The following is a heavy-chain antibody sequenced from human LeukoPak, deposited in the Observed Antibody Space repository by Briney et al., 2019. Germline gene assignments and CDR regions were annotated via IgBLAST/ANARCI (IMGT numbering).Heavy chain of an antibody. CDR2: ITPTSSYI. CDR3: ARLRRNNDNSGYYYYYDY. J-gene: IGHJ4*02. D-gene: IGHD3-22*01. V-gene: IGHV3-21*01. Sequence: GGSLRLSCAASGLTFSSYSFNWVRQAPGKGLEWVSSITPTSSYIYYADSVKGRFTISRDNAKNSLYLQMNSLRAEDTAVYYCARLRRNNDNSGYYYYYDYWGQGTLVTDSS. CDR1: GLTFSSYS.